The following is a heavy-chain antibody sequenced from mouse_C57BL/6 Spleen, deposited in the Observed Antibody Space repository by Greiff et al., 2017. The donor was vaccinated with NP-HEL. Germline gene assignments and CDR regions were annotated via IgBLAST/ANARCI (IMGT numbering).Heavy chain of an antibody. Sequence: VQLQQPGAELVRPGSSVKLSCKASGYTFTSYWMHWVKQRPIQGLEWIGNIDPSDSETHYNQKFKDKATLTVDKSSSTAYMQLSSLTSEDAAAYYCASSIHYDAMDYWGQGTSVTVAS. CDR1: GYTFTSYW. J-gene: IGHJ4*01. CDR2: IDPSDSET. V-gene: IGHV1-52*01. CDR3: ASSIHYDAMDY.